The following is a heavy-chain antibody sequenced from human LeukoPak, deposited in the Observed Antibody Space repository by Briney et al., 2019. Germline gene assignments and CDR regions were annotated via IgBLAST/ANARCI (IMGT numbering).Heavy chain of an antibody. D-gene: IGHD3/OR15-3a*01. V-gene: IGHV3-23*01. CDR2: ISPSGDIL. CDR3: ARDRDWGAFDA. J-gene: IGHJ5*02. CDR1: GFTFSSHG. Sequence: QAGGSLRLSCAASGFTFSSHGIDWVRQAPGKGLEWVSGISPSGDILYYADSVKGRFTISRDNFKNTLSLEMNSLRAEDTALYYRARDRDWGAFDAWGQGTLVTVSS.